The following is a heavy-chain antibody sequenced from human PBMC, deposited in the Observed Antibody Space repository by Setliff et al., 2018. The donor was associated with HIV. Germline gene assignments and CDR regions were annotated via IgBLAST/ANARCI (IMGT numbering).Heavy chain of an antibody. CDR2: IHDSGST. Sequence: SETLSLTCGVSGYSMSSSYYWSWIRQPPGKGLEWIAYIHDSGSTNYSPSLKSRVTISVDTSKNQFSLKLNSVTAADTAVYYCARSSLHCGGGSCYLTWFDPWGQGTLVTVSS. V-gene: IGHV4-38-2*01. D-gene: IGHD2-15*01. CDR3: ARSSLHCGGGSCYLTWFDP. CDR1: GYSMSSSYY. J-gene: IGHJ5*02.